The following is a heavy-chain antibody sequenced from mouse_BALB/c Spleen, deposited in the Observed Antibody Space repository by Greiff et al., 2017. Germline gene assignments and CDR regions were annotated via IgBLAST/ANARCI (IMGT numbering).Heavy chain of an antibody. Sequence: EVHLVESGGDLVKPGGSLKLSCAASGFTFSSYGMSWVRQTPDKRLEWVATISSGGSYTYYPDSVKGRFTISRDNAKNTLYLQMSSLKSEDTAMYYCAREDSSGHFDYWGQGTTLTVSS. CDR1: GFTFSSYG. CDR2: ISSGGSYT. V-gene: IGHV5-6*01. J-gene: IGHJ2*01. D-gene: IGHD3-2*01. CDR3: AREDSSGHFDY.